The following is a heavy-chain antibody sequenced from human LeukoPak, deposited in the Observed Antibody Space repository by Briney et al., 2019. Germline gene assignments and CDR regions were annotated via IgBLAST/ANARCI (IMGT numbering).Heavy chain of an antibody. CDR3: ARDKGRYFGPKTYYNDFFDY. CDR1: GYTFTGYY. D-gene: IGHD3-10*01. Sequence: GASVKVPCKASGYTFTGYYMHWVRQAPGQGLEWMGWINPNSGGTNYAQKFQGRVTMTRDTSISTAYMELSRLRSDDTAVYYCARDKGRYFGPKTYYNDFFDYWGQGTLVTVSS. J-gene: IGHJ4*02. CDR2: INPNSGGT. V-gene: IGHV1-2*02.